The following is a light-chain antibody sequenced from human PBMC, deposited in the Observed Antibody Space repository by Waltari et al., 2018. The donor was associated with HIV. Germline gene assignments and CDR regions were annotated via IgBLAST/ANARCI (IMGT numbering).Light chain of an antibody. V-gene: IGLV2-14*01. CDR2: EVS. CDR1: SSDVGAYEY. CDR3: CSYTSSGTLV. Sequence: QSALTQPASVSASPGQSITISCTGTSSDVGAYEYVSWYQYHPGKATKLMISEVSSRPSWVSNRFSGSKSGNTASLTISGLQAEDEAYYYCCSYTSSGTLVFGGGTKLTVL. J-gene: IGLJ2*01.